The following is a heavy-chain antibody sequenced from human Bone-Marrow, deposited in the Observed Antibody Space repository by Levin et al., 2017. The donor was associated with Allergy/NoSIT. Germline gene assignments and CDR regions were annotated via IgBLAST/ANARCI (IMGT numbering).Heavy chain of an antibody. CDR3: ARDVDGRNWPRRPGLY. CDR2: ISAYNGYT. CDR1: GYIFNSHY. V-gene: IGHV1-18*01. Sequence: ASVKVSCKASGYIFNSHYISWARQAPGQGLEWVGLISAYNGYTNYAQKFQGRVIMTTDTSTSTAYMELGSLTSDDTAVYYCARDVDGRNWPRRPGLYWGQGTLVSVSS. J-gene: IGHJ4*02. D-gene: IGHD1-20*01.